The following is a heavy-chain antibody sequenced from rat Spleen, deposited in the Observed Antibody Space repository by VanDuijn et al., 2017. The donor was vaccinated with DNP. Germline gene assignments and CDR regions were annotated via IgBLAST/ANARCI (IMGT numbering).Heavy chain of an antibody. D-gene: IGHD1-11*01. CDR1: GFSITRSY. J-gene: IGHJ2*01. Sequence: EVQLQESGPGLVKPSQSLSLTCSVTGFSITRSYRWNWIRKFPGNKMEWMGYISYSGNTAYNPSLKSRISITRDTSKNQFFLQLNSVTTEDTATYYCARGLNYGGYYYIMDAWGQGVMVTVSS. CDR3: ARGLNYGGYYYIMDA. CDR2: ISYSGNT. V-gene: IGHV3-1*01.